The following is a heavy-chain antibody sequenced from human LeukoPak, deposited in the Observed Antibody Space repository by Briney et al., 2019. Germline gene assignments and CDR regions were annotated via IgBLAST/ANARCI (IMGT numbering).Heavy chain of an antibody. D-gene: IGHD4-17*01. CDR1: GGSISSHY. J-gene: IGHJ4*02. CDR2: IYTSGST. Sequence: SETLSLTCTVSGGSISSHYCSWIRQPAGKGLEWIARIYTSGSTNYNPSLKSRVTISVDKSKNQFSLKLSSVTAADTAVYFCARWKGDYAIYDYWGQGTLLTVSS. V-gene: IGHV4-4*07. CDR3: ARWKGDYAIYDY.